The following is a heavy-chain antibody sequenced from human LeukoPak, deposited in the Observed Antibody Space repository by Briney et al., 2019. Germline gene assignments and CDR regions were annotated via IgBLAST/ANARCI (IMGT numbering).Heavy chain of an antibody. V-gene: IGHV3-48*04. CDR3: AHSYGGWYFDY. J-gene: IGHJ4*02. Sequence: GGSLRLSCAVSGFTVSSNYMTWVRQAPGKGLEWVSYISSSGSTIYYADSVKGRFTISRDNAKNSLYLQMNSLRAEDTAVYYCAHSYGGWYFDYWGQGTLVTVSS. CDR1: GFTVSSNY. D-gene: IGHD3-10*01. CDR2: ISSSGSTI.